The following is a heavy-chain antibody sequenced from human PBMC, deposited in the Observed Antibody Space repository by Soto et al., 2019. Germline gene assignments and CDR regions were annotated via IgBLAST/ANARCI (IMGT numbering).Heavy chain of an antibody. CDR3: ARPTNRYYGMDV. CDR2: IIPIFGTA. J-gene: IGHJ6*02. D-gene: IGHD5-12*01. Sequence: QVQLVQSGAEVKKPGSSVKVSCKASGGTFSSYAISWVRQAPGQGLEWMGGIIPIFGTANYAQKFQGRVTITADDSTSTAYMELSSVRSEDSAVYYCARPTNRYYGMDVWGQGTTVTVSS. CDR1: GGTFSSYA. V-gene: IGHV1-69*01.